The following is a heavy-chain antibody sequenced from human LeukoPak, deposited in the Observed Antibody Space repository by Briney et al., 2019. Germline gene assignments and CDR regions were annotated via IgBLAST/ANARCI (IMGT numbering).Heavy chain of an antibody. V-gene: IGHV1-18*01. CDR2: ISPYNGNT. Sequence: ASVKDSCKASGYDFTSVGITWVRRAPGQGPEWMGWISPYNGNTRYAQKFQGRVAMTTDTSTTTAYMELRGLRFNDTAVYYCARAGPGSGWYFDYWGQGTLVTVSS. CDR1: GYDFTSVG. J-gene: IGHJ4*02. CDR3: ARAGPGSGWYFDY. D-gene: IGHD6-19*01.